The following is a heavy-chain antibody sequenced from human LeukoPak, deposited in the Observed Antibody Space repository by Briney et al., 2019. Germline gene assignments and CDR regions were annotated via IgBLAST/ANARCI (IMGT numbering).Heavy chain of an antibody. J-gene: IGHJ3*02. CDR2: IYYSGAA. Sequence: PSETLSLTCTVSGGSINSGTYYWGWIRQPPGKGLEWIGSIYYSGAAYDNPSLNSRVTISIDTSRNQCSLKLTSVTATDTAVYYCARPIPGYSPKGGAFDIWGQGTMVTVSS. D-gene: IGHD5-18*01. V-gene: IGHV4-39*01. CDR1: GGSINSGTYY. CDR3: ARPIPGYSPKGGAFDI.